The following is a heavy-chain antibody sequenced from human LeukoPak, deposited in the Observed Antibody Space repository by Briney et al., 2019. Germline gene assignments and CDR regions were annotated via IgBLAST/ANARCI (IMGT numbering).Heavy chain of an antibody. CDR2: IWSDGSSE. D-gene: IGHD6-13*01. J-gene: IGHJ6*02. V-gene: IGHV3-33*01. CDR3: ARGQPPSYYDMDV. CDR1: GFTFSSYG. Sequence: GRSLRLSCAASGFTFSSYGMHWVRQAPGKGLEWVAVIWSDGSSEHYADSVKGQFTISRDNSKNTLYLQMNSLRAEDTAVYYCARGQPPSYYDMDVWGQGTTVSVSS.